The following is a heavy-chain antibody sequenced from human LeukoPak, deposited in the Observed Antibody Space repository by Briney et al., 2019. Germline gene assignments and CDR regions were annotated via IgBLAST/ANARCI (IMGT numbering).Heavy chain of an antibody. D-gene: IGHD5-18*01. CDR3: ARVRGYRGKLFDY. CDR1: GGSISSYY. Sequence: SETLSLTCTVSGGSISSYYWSWIRQPPGKGLEWIGYIYYSGSTNYNPSLKSRVTISVDTSKNQFSLKLSSVTAADTAVYYCARVRGYRGKLFDYWGQRTLVTVSS. CDR2: IYYSGST. J-gene: IGHJ4*02. V-gene: IGHV4-59*12.